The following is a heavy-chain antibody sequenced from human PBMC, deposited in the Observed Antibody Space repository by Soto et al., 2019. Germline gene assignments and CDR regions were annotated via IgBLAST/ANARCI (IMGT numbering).Heavy chain of an antibody. V-gene: IGHV3-30*18. J-gene: IGHJ5*02. CDR2: ISYDGSNK. Sequence: QVQLVESGGGVVQPGRSLRLSCAASGFTFSSYGMHWVRQAPGKGLEWVAVISYDGSNKYYADSVKGRFTISRDNSKNTLYLQMNSLRAEDTAVYYCAKDGRGPYSSSWYDWFEPWGQGTLVTVSS. D-gene: IGHD6-13*01. CDR1: GFTFSSYG. CDR3: AKDGRGPYSSSWYDWFEP.